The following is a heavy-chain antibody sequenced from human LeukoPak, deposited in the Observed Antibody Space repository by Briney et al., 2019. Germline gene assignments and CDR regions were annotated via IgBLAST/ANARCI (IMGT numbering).Heavy chain of an antibody. D-gene: IGHD3-10*01. J-gene: IGHJ4*02. CDR2: INHSGST. CDR3: ARGTYGSGSYYRVWGDY. Sequence: KPSETLSLTCAVYSGFFSGYYWSWVRQPPGKGLEWIGEINHSGSTNYNPSLKSRVTTSIDTSKNQFSLNLSSVTAADTAMYYCARGTYGSGSYYRVWGDYWGPGTLVTVSS. CDR1: SGFFSGYY. V-gene: IGHV4-34*01.